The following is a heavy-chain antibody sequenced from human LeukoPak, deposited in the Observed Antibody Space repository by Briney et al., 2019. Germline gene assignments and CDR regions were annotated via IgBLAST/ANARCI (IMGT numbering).Heavy chain of an antibody. V-gene: IGHV3-30*18. CDR1: RFTFSSYG. J-gene: IGHJ4*02. CDR3: AKSQLIGSYHPPGY. CDR2: ISYDGSHE. D-gene: IGHD1-26*01. Sequence: PGGSLRLSCAASRFTFSSYGIHWVCQAPGKGLEWVALISYDGSHEYYPASVKGRFTISRDNSKNTLSLQMNSLRPEDTAVYYCAKSQLIGSYHPPGYWGQGTLVTVSS.